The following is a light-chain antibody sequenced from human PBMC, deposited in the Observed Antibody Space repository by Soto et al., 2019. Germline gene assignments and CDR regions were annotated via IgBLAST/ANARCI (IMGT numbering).Light chain of an antibody. V-gene: IGKV1-33*01. CDR2: DSS. Sequence: DIQMTQSPSSLSASVGDRVTITCQASQDINHFLNWYQQKPGKAPKLLIYDSSNLDTGVPSRFSGSTSGTHFTLTVSSLQPEDVATYYCQQYDDLPLTSGGGTTVEI. CDR1: QDINHF. J-gene: IGKJ4*01. CDR3: QQYDDLPLT.